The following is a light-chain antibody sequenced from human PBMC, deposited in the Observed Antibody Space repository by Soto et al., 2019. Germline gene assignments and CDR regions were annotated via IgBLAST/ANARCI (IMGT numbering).Light chain of an antibody. CDR1: QNVANY. Sequence: IVLTQSPATLSLSPGERATLSCRASQNVANYLDWYQQTPGQAPRLLIYDTSNRATGIPARFSGSGSGTDFTLTISSLEPEDFAVYYCHQRNNWPLTFGGGTKVDIK. J-gene: IGKJ4*01. CDR2: DTS. V-gene: IGKV3-11*01. CDR3: HQRNNWPLT.